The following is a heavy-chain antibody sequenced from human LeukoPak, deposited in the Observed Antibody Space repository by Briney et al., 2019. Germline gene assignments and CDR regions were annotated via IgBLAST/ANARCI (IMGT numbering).Heavy chain of an antibody. CDR3: ARIVASTQTSSYYYVMDV. J-gene: IGHJ6*02. V-gene: IGHV5-51*01. CDR2: IYPGDSGP. Sequence: GESLRISCKVSGYSFTSYCIGWVRQMPGKGLEWMGIIYPGDSGPTYSPSFQGQVTMSADKFIRTAYLQWSSLKASDTAMYYCARIVASTQTSSYYYVMDVWGQGTTVTVSS. CDR1: GYSFTSYC. D-gene: IGHD5-12*01.